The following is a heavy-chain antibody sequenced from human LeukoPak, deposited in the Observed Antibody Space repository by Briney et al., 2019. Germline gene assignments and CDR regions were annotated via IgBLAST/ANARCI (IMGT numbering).Heavy chain of an antibody. CDR1: GFTFSNHE. J-gene: IGHJ6*03. CDR2: INRSGSTI. V-gene: IGHV3-48*03. Sequence: PGRSLRLSCVPSGFTFSNHEVNWVRQAPGGGLEWVSYINRSGSTIYHADSVKGRFTIPRDDAKNSLYLQMNSLRAEDTAVYYCARWALGSTSHLPYYCYMDVWGKGTTVTISS. D-gene: IGHD2-15*01. CDR3: ARWALGSTSHLPYYCYMDV.